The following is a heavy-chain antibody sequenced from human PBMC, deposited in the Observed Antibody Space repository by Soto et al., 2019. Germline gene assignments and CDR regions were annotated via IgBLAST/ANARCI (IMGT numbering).Heavy chain of an antibody. J-gene: IGHJ4*02. V-gene: IGHV3-53*01. CDR3: AGGPWLLDF. CDR1: GFTVSSNY. Sequence: PGVSLRLSCAASGFTVSSNYVSWVRQAPGKGLECVSLIHSRGDTYYADSVKGRFTISRDTSRNTLYLQMNSLRADDAAVYYCAGGPWLLDFWGQGTLVTVSS. CDR2: IHSRGDT. D-gene: IGHD2-15*01.